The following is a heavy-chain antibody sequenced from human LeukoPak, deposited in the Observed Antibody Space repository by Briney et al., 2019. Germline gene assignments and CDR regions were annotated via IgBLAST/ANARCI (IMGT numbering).Heavy chain of an antibody. D-gene: IGHD3-22*01. V-gene: IGHV4-34*01. CDR1: GGSISSYY. CDR2: INHSGST. J-gene: IGHJ3*02. Sequence: PSETLSLTCTVSGGSISSYYWSWIRQPPGKGLEWIGEINHSGSTNYNPSLKSRVTISVDTSKNQFSLKLSSVTAADTAVYYCARFIGDSSGYPHDAFDIWGQGTMVTVSS. CDR3: ARFIGDSSGYPHDAFDI.